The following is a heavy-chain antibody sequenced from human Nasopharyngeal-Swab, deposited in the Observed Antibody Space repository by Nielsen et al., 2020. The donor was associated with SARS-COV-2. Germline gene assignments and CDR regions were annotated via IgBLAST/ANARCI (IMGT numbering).Heavy chain of an antibody. CDR3: VRSSSWYYFDY. CDR1: GDSIAYSTFY. D-gene: IGHD6-13*01. V-gene: IGHV4-39*01. J-gene: IGHJ4*02. Sequence: SETLSLTCTVSGDSIAYSTFYWGWIRQPPGKGLVWIGIIYYNGNTYQNPYLKSRLTISVDKSKNQFSLQLSSATAADTAVYYCVRSSSWYYFDYWAQGTQVTVSS. CDR2: IYYNGNT.